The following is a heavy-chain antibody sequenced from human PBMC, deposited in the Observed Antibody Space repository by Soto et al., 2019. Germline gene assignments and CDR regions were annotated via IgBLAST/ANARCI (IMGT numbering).Heavy chain of an antibody. CDR2: IIPIFGTA. V-gene: IGHV1-69*13. Sequence: GASVKVSCKASGGTFSSYAISWVRQAPGQGLEWMGGIIPIFGTANYAQKFQGRVTITADESTSTAYMELSSLRSEDTAVYYCASIAASYYYYGMDVWGQGTTVTVSS. J-gene: IGHJ6*02. D-gene: IGHD6-6*01. CDR1: GGTFSSYA. CDR3: ASIAASYYYYGMDV.